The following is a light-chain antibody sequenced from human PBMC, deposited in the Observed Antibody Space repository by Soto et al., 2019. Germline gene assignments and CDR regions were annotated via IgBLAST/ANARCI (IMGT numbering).Light chain of an antibody. V-gene: IGLV2-8*01. CDR1: SSDVGGYNY. CDR2: EVF. Sequence: QAVVTQPPSASGSPGQSVTISCTGTSSDVGGYNYVSWYQQHPGKVPKLMIYEVFKRPPGVPDRFSGSKSGNTASLTVSGLRADDEADYYCSSHAGSINVAFGGGTKLTVL. J-gene: IGLJ2*01. CDR3: SSHAGSINVA.